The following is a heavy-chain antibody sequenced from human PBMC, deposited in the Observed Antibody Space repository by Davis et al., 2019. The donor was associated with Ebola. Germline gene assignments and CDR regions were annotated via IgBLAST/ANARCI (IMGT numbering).Heavy chain of an antibody. CDR1: GFTVSTNY. Sequence: PGGSLRLSCAASGFTVSTNYMSWVRQAPGQGLEWVSVIYGGGKTYYADSVKGRFTISRDNSKNTLYLQMNSLRAEDTAVYYCAREPLYDNSGYSYWGQGTLVTVSS. V-gene: IGHV3-53*01. CDR2: IYGGGKT. CDR3: AREPLYDNSGYSY. J-gene: IGHJ4*02. D-gene: IGHD3-22*01.